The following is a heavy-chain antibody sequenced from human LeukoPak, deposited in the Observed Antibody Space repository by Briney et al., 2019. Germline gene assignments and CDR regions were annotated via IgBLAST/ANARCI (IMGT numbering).Heavy chain of an antibody. D-gene: IGHD3-16*01. CDR1: GYTFTSYD. CDR3: ARGHERLDAFDI. Sequence: ASVKVSCKASGYTFTSYDINWVRQATGQGLEWMGWMNPNSGNTGYAQKFQGRVTMTRNTSISKAYMELSSLRSEDTAVYYCARGHERLDAFDIWGQGTMVTVSS. CDR2: MNPNSGNT. V-gene: IGHV1-8*01. J-gene: IGHJ3*02.